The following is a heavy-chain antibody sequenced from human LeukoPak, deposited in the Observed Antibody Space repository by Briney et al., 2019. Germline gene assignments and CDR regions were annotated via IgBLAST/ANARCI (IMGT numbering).Heavy chain of an antibody. J-gene: IGHJ5*02. D-gene: IGHD6-19*01. CDR1: GYTFTSYY. CDR2: INPSGGST. CDR3: ARDSSGWYIGFDP. V-gene: IGHV1-46*01. Sequence: ASVKVSCKASGYTFTSYYMHWVRQAPGQGLEWMGIINPSGGSTSYAQKFQGRVTMTRDTSTSTVYMELSSLRSEDTAVYYCARDSSGWYIGFDPWGREPWSPSPQ.